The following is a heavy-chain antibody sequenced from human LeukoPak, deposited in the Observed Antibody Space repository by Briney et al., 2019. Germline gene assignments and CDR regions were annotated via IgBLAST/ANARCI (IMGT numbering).Heavy chain of an antibody. CDR1: GGSISSGGYS. V-gene: IGHV4-31*03. CDR2: IYYSGST. Sequence: PSETLSLTCTVSGGSISSGGYSWSWIRQHPGKGLEWIGYIYYSGSTYYNPSLKSRVTISVDTSKNQFSLKLSSVTAADTAAYYCASAGSPYSSSWYEDYWGQGTLVTVSS. J-gene: IGHJ4*02. CDR3: ASAGSPYSSSWYEDY. D-gene: IGHD6-13*01.